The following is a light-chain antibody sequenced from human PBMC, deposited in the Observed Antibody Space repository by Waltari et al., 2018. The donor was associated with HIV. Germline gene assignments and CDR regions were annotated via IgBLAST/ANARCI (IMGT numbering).Light chain of an antibody. V-gene: IGLV1-47*01. J-gene: IGLJ3*02. CDR3: SVWDDSLAGWM. CDR2: LND. CDR1: NIGSNN. Sequence: NIGSNNVHWYQQPPGAAPKLLISLNDQRPSGVPDRFSGSKSGTSASLVISGLRSEDEADYFCSVWDDSLAGWMFCGGTRLTVL.